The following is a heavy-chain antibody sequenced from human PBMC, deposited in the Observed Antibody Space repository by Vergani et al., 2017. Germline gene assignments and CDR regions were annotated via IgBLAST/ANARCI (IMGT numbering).Heavy chain of an antibody. CDR3: AKAKPRNSGYDYLYYYHAMDV. J-gene: IGHJ6*02. Sequence: EVQLLESGGDLVQPGGSLSLSCAASGFTFNHYAMHWVRPAPGKGLEWVSGISGSGGSTYYAGSVKGRFTISRDSSKNTLYLQMNSLSAGDTAVYYCAKAKPRNSGYDYLYYYHAMDVWGQGTTVTVSS. CDR2: ISGSGGST. CDR1: GFTFNHYA. D-gene: IGHD5-12*01. V-gene: IGHV3-23*01.